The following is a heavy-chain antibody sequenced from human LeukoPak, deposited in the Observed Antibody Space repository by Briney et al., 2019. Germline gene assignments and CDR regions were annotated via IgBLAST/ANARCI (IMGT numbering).Heavy chain of an antibody. Sequence: GGSLRLSCAASGFTFTNYNMNWVRQAPGKGLEWVSSIYYGDSVKGRFTISRDNAKNSVFLQMDSLRAEDTAVYYCAELGITMIGGVWGKGTTVTISS. CDR3: AELGITMIGGV. CDR1: GFTFTNYN. J-gene: IGHJ6*04. CDR2: I. V-gene: IGHV3-69-1*02. D-gene: IGHD3-10*02.